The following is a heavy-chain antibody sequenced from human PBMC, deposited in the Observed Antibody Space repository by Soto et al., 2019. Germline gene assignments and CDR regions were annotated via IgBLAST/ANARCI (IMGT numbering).Heavy chain of an antibody. D-gene: IGHD2-2*01. J-gene: IGHJ4*02. CDR1: GFTFGDYA. CDR2: IRSKAYGGTT. V-gene: IGHV3-49*03. Sequence: GGSLRLSCTASGFTFGDYAMSWFRQAPGKGLEWVGFIRSKAYGGTTEYAASVKGRFTISRDDSKSIAYLQMNSLKTEDTAVYYCTRVLMVVVPAAMRARDDYWGQGTLVTVSS. CDR3: TRVLMVVVPAAMRARDDY.